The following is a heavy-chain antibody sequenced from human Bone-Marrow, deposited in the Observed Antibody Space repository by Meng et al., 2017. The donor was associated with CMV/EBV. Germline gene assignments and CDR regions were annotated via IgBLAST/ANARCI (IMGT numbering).Heavy chain of an antibody. CDR3: ARGEGVVGATPFDI. CDR1: GFTFSSYG. Sequence: GESLKISCAASGFTFSSYGMHWVRQATGKGLEWVSAIGTAGDTYYPGSVKGRFTISRENAKNSLYLQMNSLRAGDTAVYYCARGEGVVGATPFDIWGQGTMVTVSS. J-gene: IGHJ3*02. D-gene: IGHD1-26*01. CDR2: IGTAGDT. V-gene: IGHV3-13*01.